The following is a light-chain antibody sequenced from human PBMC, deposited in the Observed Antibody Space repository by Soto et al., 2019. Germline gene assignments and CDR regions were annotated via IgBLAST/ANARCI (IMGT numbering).Light chain of an antibody. CDR3: SSYADSDNLV. CDR1: SSDVGRHNF. J-gene: IGLJ3*02. V-gene: IGLV2-8*01. Sequence: QPVLTQPPSASGSPGQSVTISCTGTSSDVGRHNFVSWYQQHPGKAPKLMIYDVIKRPSGVPDRFSGSKSGNTASLTVSGVQAEDEADYYCSSYADSDNLVFGGGTKLTVL. CDR2: DVI.